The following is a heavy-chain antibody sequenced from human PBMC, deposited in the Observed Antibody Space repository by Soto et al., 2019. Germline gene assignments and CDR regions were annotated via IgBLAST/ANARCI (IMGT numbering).Heavy chain of an antibody. Sequence: GGSLRLSCTASGFTFGDYAMSWFRQAPGKGLEWVGFIRSKAYGGTTEYAASVKGRFTISRDDSKSIAYLQMNSLKTEDTAVYYCTREVGYCSSTSCYFAGHWFDPWGQGTLVTVSS. CDR3: TREVGYCSSTSCYFAGHWFDP. D-gene: IGHD2-2*01. J-gene: IGHJ5*02. CDR1: GFTFGDYA. V-gene: IGHV3-49*03. CDR2: IRSKAYGGTT.